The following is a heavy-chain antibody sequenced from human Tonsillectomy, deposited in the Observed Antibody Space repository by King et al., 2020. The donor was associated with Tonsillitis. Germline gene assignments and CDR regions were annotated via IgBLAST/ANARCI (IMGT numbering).Heavy chain of an antibody. Sequence: VQLVESGGGLVKPGGSLRLSCAASGFTFSDAWMSWIRQAPGKGLEWVGRIHTGANGGTIDYAAPVKGRFTISRDDSKNTLYLQMNSLRPEDTAVYYCTRRSSLGGQGTLVTVSS. J-gene: IGHJ4*02. CDR1: GFTFSDAW. CDR2: IHTGANGGTI. CDR3: TRRSSL. D-gene: IGHD2-2*01. V-gene: IGHV3-15*01.